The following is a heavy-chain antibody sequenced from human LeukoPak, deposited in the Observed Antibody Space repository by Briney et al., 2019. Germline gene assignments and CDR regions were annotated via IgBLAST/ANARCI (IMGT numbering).Heavy chain of an antibody. CDR2: MNPNSGNT. CDR1: GYTFTSYD. CDR3: ARKWNHGNGGYCSSTSCPDYNWFDP. J-gene: IGHJ5*02. D-gene: IGHD2-2*01. Sequence: ASVKVSCKASGYTFTSYDINWVRQATGQGLEWMGWMNPNSGNTGYAQKFQGRVTITRNTSISTAYMELSSLRSEDTAVYYCARKWNHGNGGYCSSTSCPDYNWFDPWGQGTLVTVSS. V-gene: IGHV1-8*03.